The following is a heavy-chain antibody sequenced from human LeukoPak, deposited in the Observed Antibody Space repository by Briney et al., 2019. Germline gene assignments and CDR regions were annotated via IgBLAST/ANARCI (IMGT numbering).Heavy chain of an antibody. CDR3: ARSAIVATIRYWFDP. D-gene: IGHD5-12*01. J-gene: IGHJ5*02. CDR1: GGSISSYY. CDR2: IYYSGST. Sequence: SETLSLTCTVSGGSISSYYWSWIRQPPGKGLEWIGYIYYSGSTNYNPSLKSRVTISVDTSKNQFSLKLSSVTAADTAVYYCARSAIVATIRYWFDPWGQGTLVTVSS. V-gene: IGHV4-59*08.